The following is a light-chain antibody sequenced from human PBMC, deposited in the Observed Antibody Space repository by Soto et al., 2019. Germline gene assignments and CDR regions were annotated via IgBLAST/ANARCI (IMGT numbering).Light chain of an antibody. CDR2: EVS. V-gene: IGLV2-14*01. CDR1: ISDVGGYNY. J-gene: IGLJ3*02. Sequence: QSVLTQPASVSGSPGQSITISCTGTISDVGGYNYVSWYQQHPGKAPKFMIYEVSNRPSGVSSRFSGSKSGNTAYLTISGLQAEEEANYYCSSYTGSNIVFGGGTKVTVL. CDR3: SSYTGSNIV.